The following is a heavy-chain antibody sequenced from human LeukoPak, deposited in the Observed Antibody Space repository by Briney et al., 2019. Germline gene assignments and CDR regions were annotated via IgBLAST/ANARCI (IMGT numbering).Heavy chain of an antibody. CDR2: ICDSGRS. CDR1: AGSMIKYC. V-gene: IGHV4-59*01. Sequence: SETLSLTCIVSAGSMIKYCWTWIGQPPGKGLEGIGCICDSGRSNHRPPLKSRVLITVDTSKTQLPLTVNSVTAADTAMYYCAGVSGSGNYVWFDPWGQGTLVTVSS. J-gene: IGHJ5*02. CDR3: AGVSGSGNYVWFDP. D-gene: IGHD3-10*01.